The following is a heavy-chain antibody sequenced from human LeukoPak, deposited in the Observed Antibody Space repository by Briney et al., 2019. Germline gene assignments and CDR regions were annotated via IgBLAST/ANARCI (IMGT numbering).Heavy chain of an antibody. J-gene: IGHJ4*02. D-gene: IGHD3-22*01. CDR3: ATYYYDSSGYSLPGY. CDR2: INPNSGGT. Sequence: ASVKVSCKASGYTFTGYYMHWVRQAPGQGPEWMGRINPNSGGTNYAQKFQGRVTMTRDTSISTAYMELSRLRSDDTAVYYCATYYYDSSGYSLPGYWGQGTLVTVSS. CDR1: GYTFTGYY. V-gene: IGHV1-2*06.